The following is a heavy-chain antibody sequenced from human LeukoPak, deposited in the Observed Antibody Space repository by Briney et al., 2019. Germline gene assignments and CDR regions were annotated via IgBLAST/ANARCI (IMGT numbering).Heavy chain of an antibody. CDR3: AKSEGLRYFDWSRGYYFDY. Sequence: GGSLRLSCAASGFTFSSYGMHWVRQAPGKGLEWVAVIWYDGSNKYYADSVKGRFTISRDNSKNTLYLQMNSLRAEDTAVYYCAKSEGLRYFDWSRGYYFDYWGQGTLVTVSS. V-gene: IGHV3-33*06. CDR1: GFTFSSYG. J-gene: IGHJ4*02. CDR2: IWYDGSNK. D-gene: IGHD3-9*01.